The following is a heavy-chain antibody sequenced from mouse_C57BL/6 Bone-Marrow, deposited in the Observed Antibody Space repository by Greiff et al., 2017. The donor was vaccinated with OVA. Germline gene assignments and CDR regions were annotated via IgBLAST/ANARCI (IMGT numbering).Heavy chain of an antibody. CDR3: ARCANWDEYFDY. D-gene: IGHD4-1*01. V-gene: IGHV1-59*01. Sequence: VKLQQPGAELVRPGTSVKLSCKASGYTFTSYWMHWVKQRPGQGLEWIGVIDPSDSYTNYNQKFKGKATLTVDTSSSTAYMQLSSLTSEDSAVYYCARCANWDEYFDYWGQGTTLTVSS. CDR1: GYTFTSYW. CDR2: IDPSDSYT. J-gene: IGHJ2*01.